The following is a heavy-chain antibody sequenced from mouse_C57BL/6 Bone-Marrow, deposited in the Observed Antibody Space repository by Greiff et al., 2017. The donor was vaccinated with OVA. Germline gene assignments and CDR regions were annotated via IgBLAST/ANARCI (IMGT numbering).Heavy chain of an antibody. CDR1: GYTFTSYW. V-gene: IGHV1-7*01. D-gene: IGHD3-2*02. Sequence: QVQLQQSGAELAKPGASVKLSCKASGYTFTSYWMHWVKQRPGQGLEWIGYITPSSGYTKYNQKFKDKATVTADKSSSTAYMQLSSLTYEDSAVYYCAQLDSSGYWGQGTLVTVAA. CDR3: AQLDSSGY. CDR2: ITPSSGYT. J-gene: IGHJ3*01.